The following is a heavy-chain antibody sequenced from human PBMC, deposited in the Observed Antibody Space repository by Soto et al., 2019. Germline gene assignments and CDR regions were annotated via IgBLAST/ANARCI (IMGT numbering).Heavy chain of an antibody. CDR3: ARDFREGISFGSGSSIDY. CDR1: GYTFISYG. D-gene: IGHD3-10*01. CDR2: ISAYNGNT. Sequence: QVQLVQSGAEVKKPGASGKVSCKASGYTFISYGISWVRQAPGQGLEWMGWISAYNGNTNYAQKLQGRVTMTTDTSTSTASMELRSVRSDDTAAYYCARDFREGISFGSGSSIDYWGQGTLVTVSS. V-gene: IGHV1-18*01. J-gene: IGHJ4*02.